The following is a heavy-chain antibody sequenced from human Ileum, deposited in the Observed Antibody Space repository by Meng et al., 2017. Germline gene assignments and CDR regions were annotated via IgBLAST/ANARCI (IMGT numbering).Heavy chain of an antibody. Sequence: AQLGDAGPTRVRPLGSLSHICAVSCVANSSAIWWGWVRQPPGKGLEWIGEIFKSGSTNYNPSLKSRVSISVDKSKNHLSLSLSSVTTADTAVYYCAKAAAYNLDIWGQGALVTVSS. J-gene: IGHJ4*02. V-gene: IGHV4-4*02. CDR3: AKAAAYNLDI. D-gene: IGHD1-14*01. CDR1: CVANSSAIW. CDR2: IFKSGST.